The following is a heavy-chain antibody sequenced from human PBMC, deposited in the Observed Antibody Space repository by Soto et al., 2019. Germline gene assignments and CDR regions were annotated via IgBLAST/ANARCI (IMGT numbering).Heavy chain of an antibody. D-gene: IGHD3-9*01. CDR1: GGSFSGYY. CDR2: INHSGST. J-gene: IGHJ4*02. CDR3: ARGLHYDILTGYYYPPVTRGFYY. Sequence: SETLSLTCAVYGGSFSGYYWSWIRQPPGKGLEWTGEINHSGSTNYNPSLKSRVTISVDTSKNQFSLKLSSVTAADTAVYYCARGLHYDILTGYYYPPVTRGFYYWGQGTLVTVSS. V-gene: IGHV4-34*01.